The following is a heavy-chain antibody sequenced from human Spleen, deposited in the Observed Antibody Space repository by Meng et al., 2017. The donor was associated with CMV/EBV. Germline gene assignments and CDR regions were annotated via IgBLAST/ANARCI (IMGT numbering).Heavy chain of an antibody. CDR3: ARDPVVPAALDY. Sequence: GGSLRLSCAASGFTVSSNYMSWVRQAPGKGLEWVSVIYSDGRTYYADSVKGRFTISRDNSKNTLYLQMNSLRAEDTAVYYCARDPVVPAALDYWGQGTLVTVSS. V-gene: IGHV3-53*01. D-gene: IGHD2-2*01. CDR1: GFTVSSNY. CDR2: IYSDGRT. J-gene: IGHJ4*02.